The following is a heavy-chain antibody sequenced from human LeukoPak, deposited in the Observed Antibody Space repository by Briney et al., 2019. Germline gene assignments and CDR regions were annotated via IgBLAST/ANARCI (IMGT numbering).Heavy chain of an antibody. Sequence: SETLSLTCTVSGGSISNYYWSWIRQPAGKRLEWLGRIYSSGSTNYNPSLESRVTVSVDTSKNQFSLKLSSVTAADTAVYYCARQLVHYDFWSGYSIGHFDYWGQGTLVTVSS. CDR3: ARQLVHYDFWSGYSIGHFDY. J-gene: IGHJ4*02. V-gene: IGHV4-4*07. CDR2: IYSSGST. CDR1: GGSISNYY. D-gene: IGHD3-3*01.